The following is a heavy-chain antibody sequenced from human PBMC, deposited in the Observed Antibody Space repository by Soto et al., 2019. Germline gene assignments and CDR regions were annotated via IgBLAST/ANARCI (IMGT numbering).Heavy chain of an antibody. CDR1: GYTFSTYT. D-gene: IGHD3-3*02. Sequence: QAQLVQSGAEMKKPGASVKVSCKAAGYTFSTYTMNWVRQAPGQSLEWMGWINAGSGNTKYSQNFQGRVSITRDTSASTLYMELTGLKSEDTAMYYCARDTETLGPRANDALDIWGQGTMVTVSS. CDR3: ARDTETLGPRANDALDI. CDR2: INAGSGNT. V-gene: IGHV1-3*01. J-gene: IGHJ3*02.